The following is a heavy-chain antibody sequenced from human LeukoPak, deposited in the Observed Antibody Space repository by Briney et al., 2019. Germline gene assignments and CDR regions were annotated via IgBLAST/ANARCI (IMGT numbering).Heavy chain of an antibody. J-gene: IGHJ2*01. V-gene: IGHV1-8*01. CDR1: GYTFTSYD. CDR2: MNPNSGNT. CDR3: AAMKTRNSDIFTGYWHFDL. D-gene: IGHD3-9*01. Sequence: ASVKVSCKASGYTFTSYDINWVRQATGQGLEWMGWMNPNSGNTGYAQKFQGRVTMTRNTSISTAYMELSSLRSEDTATYFCAAMKTRNSDIFTGYWHFDLWGRGTLLIVSS.